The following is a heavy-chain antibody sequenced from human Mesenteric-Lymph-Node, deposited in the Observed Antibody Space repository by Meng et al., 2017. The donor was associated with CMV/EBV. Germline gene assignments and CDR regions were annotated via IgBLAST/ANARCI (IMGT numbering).Heavy chain of an antibody. V-gene: IGHV1-46*01. D-gene: IGHD2-2*01. J-gene: IGHJ4*02. CDR1: GYTFTSYY. CDR2: INPSGGST. CDR3: ARERGTVVVPAAPYYFDY. Sequence: ASVKVSCKASGYTFTSYYMHWVRQAPGQGLEWMGIINPSGGSTSYAQKFQGRVTMTRDTSTSTAYMELSSLRSEDTAVYYCARERGTVVVPAAPYYFDYWGQGTLVTVSS.